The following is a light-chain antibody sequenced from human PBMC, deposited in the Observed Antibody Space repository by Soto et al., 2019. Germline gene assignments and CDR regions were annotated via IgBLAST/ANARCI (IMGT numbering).Light chain of an antibody. CDR1: SSNIGNNP. J-gene: IGLJ3*02. CDR3: AAWDDSLTGSWV. Sequence: QSVLTQPPSASGTPGQRVTISCSGSSSNIGNNPVNWYQQLPGTAPKLLIYSNSHRPSGVPDRFSGSKSGTSASLAISGLQSEDEADYYGAAWDDSLTGSWVFGGGTKLTVL. V-gene: IGLV1-44*01. CDR2: SNS.